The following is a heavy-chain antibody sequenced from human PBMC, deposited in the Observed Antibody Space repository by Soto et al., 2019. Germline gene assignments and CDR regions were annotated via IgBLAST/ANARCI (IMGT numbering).Heavy chain of an antibody. CDR2: IYHSGST. Sequence: QLQLQESGSGLVKPSQTLSLTCAVSGGSISSGGYSWSWIRQLPGKGLEWIGYIYHSGSTYYNPSLRSRVTISVDRAKNQFSLKLSSVTAADTAVYYCARATSYGAGTTGGFDYWGQGTLVTVSS. CDR1: GGSISSGGYS. V-gene: IGHV4-30-2*01. J-gene: IGHJ4*02. CDR3: ARATSYGAGTTGGFDY. D-gene: IGHD1-7*01.